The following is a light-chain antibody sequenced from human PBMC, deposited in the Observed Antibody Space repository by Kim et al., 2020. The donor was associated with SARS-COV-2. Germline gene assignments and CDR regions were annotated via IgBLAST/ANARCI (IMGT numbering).Light chain of an antibody. V-gene: IGKV1-5*03. Sequence: DIQMTQSPSTLSASVGDRVTITCRASQSISSWLAWYQQKPGKAPKLLIYKASSLESGVPSRFSGSGSGTEFTLTISSLQPDDFATYYCQQYYSYYLTFVGGTKVDIK. CDR2: KAS. CDR1: QSISSW. CDR3: QQYYSYYLT. J-gene: IGKJ4*01.